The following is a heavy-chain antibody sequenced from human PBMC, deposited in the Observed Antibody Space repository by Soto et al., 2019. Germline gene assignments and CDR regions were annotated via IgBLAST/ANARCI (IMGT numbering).Heavy chain of an antibody. D-gene: IGHD1-26*01. Sequence: GGSLRLSCAASGFTLSSYAMHWVRQAPGKGLEWVAVISYDGSNKYYADSVKGRFTISRDNSKNTLYLQMNSLRAEDTAVYYCARDPFRFSAGATTWFDYWGEGPLVTSPQ. CDR2: ISYDGSNK. CDR1: GFTLSSYA. V-gene: IGHV3-30-3*01. J-gene: IGHJ4*02. CDR3: ARDPFRFSAGATTWFDY.